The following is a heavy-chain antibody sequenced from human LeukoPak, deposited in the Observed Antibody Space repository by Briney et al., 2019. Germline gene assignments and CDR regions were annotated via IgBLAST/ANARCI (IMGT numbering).Heavy chain of an antibody. Sequence: SETLSLTCTVSGYSISGAYYWGWVRQPPGKGLEWIGTIHYSGSTSYNPSLESRVTISVDTSKNQFSLKLSSVTAADTAVYYCARPASLDYGDYGGFDYWGQGTLVAVSS. CDR3: ARPASLDYGDYGGFDY. V-gene: IGHV4-38-2*02. J-gene: IGHJ4*02. CDR1: GYSISGAYY. D-gene: IGHD4-17*01. CDR2: IHYSGST.